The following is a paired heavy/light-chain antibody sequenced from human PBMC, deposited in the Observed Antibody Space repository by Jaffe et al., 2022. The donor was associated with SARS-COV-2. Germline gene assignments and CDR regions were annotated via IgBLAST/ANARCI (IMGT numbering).Heavy chain of an antibody. J-gene: IGHJ4*02. V-gene: IGHV4-61*02. D-gene: IGHD5-18*01. CDR3: AREPHTAMAYFDY. CDR2: IYTSGST. CDR1: GGSISSGSYY. Sequence: QVQLQESGPGLVKPSQTLSLTCSVSGGSISSGSYYWSWIRQPAGRGLEWIGRIYTSGSTDYNPSLKSRVTISVDTSKNQFSLKLTSVTAADTAVYYCAREPHTAMAYFDYWGQGTLVTVSS.
Light chain of an antibody. CDR1: QPISTY. CDR2: AAS. CDR3: QQSYNTPYT. V-gene: IGKV1-39*01. J-gene: IGKJ2*01. Sequence: DIQMTQSPSSLSASVGDRVTITCRASQPISTYLNWYQRKLGKAPKLLIYAASSLQSGVPPRFSGSGSGTDFTLTISSLQPEDFAAYYCQQSYNTPYTFGQGTKLEIK.